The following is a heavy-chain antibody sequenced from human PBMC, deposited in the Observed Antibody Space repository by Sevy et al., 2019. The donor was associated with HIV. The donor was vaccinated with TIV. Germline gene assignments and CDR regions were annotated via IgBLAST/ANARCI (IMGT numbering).Heavy chain of an antibody. CDR2: ISSSSTYI. D-gene: IGHD1-20*01. CDR3: ASLYNGFDY. Sequence: GGSLRLSCAASGFTFSSYKMIWVRQAPGKGLEWVSSISSSSTYISYADSVEGRFTISRDNAENSLFLQMNSLRAEDTAVYYCASLYNGFDYWGQGTLVTVSS. J-gene: IGHJ4*02. V-gene: IGHV3-21*01. CDR1: GFTFSSYK.